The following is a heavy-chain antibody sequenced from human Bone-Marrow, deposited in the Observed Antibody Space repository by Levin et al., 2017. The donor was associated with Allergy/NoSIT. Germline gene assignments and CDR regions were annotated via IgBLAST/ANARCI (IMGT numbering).Heavy chain of an antibody. Sequence: SCSVSGASITSGDHYWSWIRQSPGKGLEWIGYIYYSGSTYYNPSLMTRITISLDPSKNHFSLKLRSVTVADTAVYYCASLSYYYGAGTHPDADYWGQGALVIVSS. CDR1: GASITSGDHY. J-gene: IGHJ4*02. CDR3: ASLSYYYGAGTHPDADY. CDR2: IYYSGST. D-gene: IGHD3-10*01. V-gene: IGHV4-30-4*01.